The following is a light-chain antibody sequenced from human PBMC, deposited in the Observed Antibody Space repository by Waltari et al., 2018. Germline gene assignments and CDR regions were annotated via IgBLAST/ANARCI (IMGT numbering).Light chain of an antibody. J-gene: IGLJ2*01. CDR2: DVD. CDR1: SGDVGGYKY. Sequence: QSTLTQPASVSGSPGQSVTISCTGTSGDVGGYKYVSWYQQYPGKVPKLIIHDVDERPSGVSNRFFGSKSDNTASLTSAGLQAEDEADYYCCSDAGSNTLVFGGGTKLTVL. V-gene: IGLV2-23*02. CDR3: CSDAGSNTLV.